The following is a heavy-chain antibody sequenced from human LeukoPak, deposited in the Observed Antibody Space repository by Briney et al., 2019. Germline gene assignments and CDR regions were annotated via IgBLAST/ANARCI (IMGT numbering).Heavy chain of an antibody. CDR3: AAGYYGSGIYYYGMDV. J-gene: IGHJ6*02. CDR2: IYYSGNT. V-gene: IGHV4-59*01. Sequence: PSETLSLTCTVSGGSINSYYWSWIRQPPGKGLEWVGYIYYSGNTNYNPSLKSRVTISVDTSKKQFSLKLSLVTAADTAVYYCAAGYYGSGIYYYGMDVWGQGTTVTVSS. CDR1: GGSINSYY. D-gene: IGHD3-10*01.